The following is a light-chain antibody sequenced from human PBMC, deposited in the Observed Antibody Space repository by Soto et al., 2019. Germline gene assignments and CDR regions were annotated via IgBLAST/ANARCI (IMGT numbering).Light chain of an antibody. CDR3: QQTYSTPWT. J-gene: IGKJ1*01. V-gene: IGKV1-39*01. Sequence: DIQMTQSPSSLSASVGDRVTITCRASQSMSRYLSWYQLRPGKAPKLLIYAASSLQSGVPSRFSGSGFGTDFSLTISSLQPEDFATYYCQQTYSTPWTFGQGTNMDIQ. CDR2: AAS. CDR1: QSMSRY.